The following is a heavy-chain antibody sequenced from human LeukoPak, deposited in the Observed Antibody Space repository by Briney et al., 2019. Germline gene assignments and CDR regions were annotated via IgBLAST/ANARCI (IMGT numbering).Heavy chain of an antibody. V-gene: IGHV3-15*01. CDR3: TTSFRSGPYYFDY. J-gene: IGHJ4*02. CDR1: GFTFKTYS. Sequence: SGGSLRLSCAASGFTFKTYSMNWVRQAPGKGLEWVGRIKSKTDGGTTDYAAPVKGRFTISRDDSKNTLYLQMNSLKTEDTAVYYCTTSFRSGPYYFDYWGQGTLVTVSS. D-gene: IGHD3-3*01. CDR2: IKSKTDGGTT.